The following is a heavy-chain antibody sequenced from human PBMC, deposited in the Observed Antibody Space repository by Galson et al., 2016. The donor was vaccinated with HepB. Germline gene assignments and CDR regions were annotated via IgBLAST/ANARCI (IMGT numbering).Heavy chain of an antibody. CDR1: GFXXXNVXXX. CDR2: IFSNEEK. Sequence: PALXXXTQTLXXXCTXXGFXXXNVXXXVTWXRQXPGKALEWLAHIFSNEEKSYNTSLQRRLTVPQDTSKSQVVXTVTNMDPVDTATXYCARLSRRHCTSLXCYYFYYYTMDVWGKXXTVTXSS. D-gene: IGHD2-8*01. J-gene: IGHJ6*04. V-gene: IGHV2-26*02. CDR3: ARLSRRHCTSLXCYYFYYYTMDV.